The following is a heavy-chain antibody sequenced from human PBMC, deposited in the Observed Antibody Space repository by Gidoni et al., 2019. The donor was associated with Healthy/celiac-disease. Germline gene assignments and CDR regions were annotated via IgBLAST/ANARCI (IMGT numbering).Heavy chain of an antibody. V-gene: IGHV3-23*01. J-gene: IGHJ4*02. CDR1: GFTFSSYA. CDR2: ISGRGGST. D-gene: IGHD1-1*01. CDR3: AKDPVWGNWNDAPVAIDY. Sequence: EVQLLESGGGLVQPGGSLRLSCAASGFTFSSYAMSWGRQAPGKGLEWVSAISGRGGSTYYADSVTGRFTISRDNPKNTLYLQMNSLRAEDTAVYYCAKDPVWGNWNDAPVAIDYWGQGTLVTVSS.